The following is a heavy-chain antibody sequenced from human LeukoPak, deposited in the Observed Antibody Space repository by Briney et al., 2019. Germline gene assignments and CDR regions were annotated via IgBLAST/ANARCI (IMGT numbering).Heavy chain of an antibody. V-gene: IGHV3-7*01. CDR3: ARDRGSYCDY. CDR1: GFTFSTYW. J-gene: IGHJ4*02. Sequence: PGGSLRLSCAASGFTFSTYWMNWVRQAPGKGLEWVANIKQDGSEKSYVDSMKGRFTISRDNAKNSLYLQMNSLRAEDTAVYYCARDRGSYCDYWGQGTLSPSPQ. CDR2: IKQDGSEK. D-gene: IGHD3-16*01.